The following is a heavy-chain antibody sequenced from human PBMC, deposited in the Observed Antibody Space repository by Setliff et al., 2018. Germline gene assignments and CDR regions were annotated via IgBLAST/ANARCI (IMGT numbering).Heavy chain of an antibody. Sequence: SETLSLTCAVYGDSFSGYYWNWLRQTPGKGLEWVGHIYYNGDTKYNPSLQSRVTMSVDTSKNQFSLKLTSVTAADTAVYYCVRGGSSVWAWYFDLWGRGTLVTVSS. CDR1: GDSFSGYY. CDR3: VRGGSSVWAWYFDL. J-gene: IGHJ2*01. CDR2: IYYNGDT. D-gene: IGHD3-16*01. V-gene: IGHV4-59*01.